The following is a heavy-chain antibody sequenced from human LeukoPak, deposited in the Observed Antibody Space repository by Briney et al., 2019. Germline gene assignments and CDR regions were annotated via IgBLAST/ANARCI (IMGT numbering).Heavy chain of an antibody. J-gene: IGHJ4*02. CDR2: IYYSGST. Sequence: NPGGSLRLSCAASGFTFSDYYMSWIRQAPGKGLEWIGYIYYSGSTNYNPSLKSRVTISVDTSKNQFSLKLSSVTAADTAVYYCAKGTPKARGYSYGPLDYWGQGTLVTVSS. V-gene: IGHV4-59*01. CDR3: AKGTPKARGYSYGPLDY. D-gene: IGHD5-18*01. CDR1: GFTFSDYY.